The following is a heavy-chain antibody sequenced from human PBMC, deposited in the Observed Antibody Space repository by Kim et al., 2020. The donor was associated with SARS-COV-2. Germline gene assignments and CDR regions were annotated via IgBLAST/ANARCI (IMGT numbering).Heavy chain of an antibody. V-gene: IGHV7-4-1*02. Sequence: ASVKVSCKASGYTFTRYTINWVRQAPGQGLEWMGWINTNTGIPTSAQGFTGRFVFSLDTSVSTAYLQISSLKAEDTAVYYCARYYYDSCGYYYVHYFDYWGQGTLVTVSS. CDR3: ARYYYDSCGYYYVHYFDY. D-gene: IGHD3-22*01. J-gene: IGHJ4*02. CDR2: INTNTGIP. CDR1: GYTFTRYT.